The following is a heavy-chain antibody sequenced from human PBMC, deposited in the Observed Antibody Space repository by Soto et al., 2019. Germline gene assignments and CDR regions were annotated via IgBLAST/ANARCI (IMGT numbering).Heavy chain of an antibody. CDR2: LYSGGTT. CDR1: GFTVSGTH. J-gene: IGHJ3*02. D-gene: IGHD5-12*01. Sequence: EVQLVESGGGSIQPGGSLRLCCAASGFTVSGTHMTWVRQAPGKGPEWVSLLYSGGTTYYAASVKGRFTISRDNSKNTLYLQMNTLRAEDTAVYYCAIRRGYRGYDSAFDTWGQGTMVTVSS. CDR3: AIRRGYRGYDSAFDT. V-gene: IGHV3-53*01.